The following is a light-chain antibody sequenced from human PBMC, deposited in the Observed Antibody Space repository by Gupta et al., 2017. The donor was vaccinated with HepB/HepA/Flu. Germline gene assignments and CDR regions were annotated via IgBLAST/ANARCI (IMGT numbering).Light chain of an antibody. CDR2: WAS. J-gene: IGKJ1*01. CDR1: RSVWINSKSY. CDR3: QQDYNSPWT. V-gene: IGKV4-1*01. Sequence: GERATSNCKSGRSVWINSKSYLDWYPQKPGQPPRLLIYWASTRESGVPDRFSGSGSETDFTLTISSRQAEDVAVYYCQQDYNSPWTFGQGTKVEIK.